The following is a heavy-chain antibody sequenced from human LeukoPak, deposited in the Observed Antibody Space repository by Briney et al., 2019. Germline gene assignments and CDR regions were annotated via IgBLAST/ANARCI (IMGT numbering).Heavy chain of an antibody. D-gene: IGHD3-10*01. Sequence: SGPALVKPTQTLTLTCTFSGFSLSTSGMCVSWIRQPPGKALEWLALIDWDDDKYYSTSLKTRLTISKDTSKNQVVLTMTNMDPVDTATYYCARILWFRERINWFDPWGQGTLVTVSS. V-gene: IGHV2-70*01. CDR2: IDWDDDK. J-gene: IGHJ5*02. CDR3: ARILWFRERINWFDP. CDR1: GFSLSTSGMC.